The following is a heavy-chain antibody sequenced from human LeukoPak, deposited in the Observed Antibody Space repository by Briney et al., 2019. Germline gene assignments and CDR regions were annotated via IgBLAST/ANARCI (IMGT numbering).Heavy chain of an antibody. CDR2: INSDGSST. V-gene: IGHV3-74*01. J-gene: IGHJ4*02. CDR1: GLTFSRDW. D-gene: IGHD5-18*01. Sequence: GRSVSLSWAPAGLTFSRDWGHGLSHPARGGLVWVSRINSDGSSTSYADSVKGRFTISRDNAKNTLYLQMNSLRAEDTAVYYCARGRSYGYGWGQGTLVTVSS. CDR3: ARGRSYGYG.